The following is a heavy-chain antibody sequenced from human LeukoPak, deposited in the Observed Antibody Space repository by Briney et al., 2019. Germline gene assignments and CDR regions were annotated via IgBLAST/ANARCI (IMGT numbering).Heavy chain of an antibody. Sequence: GGSLRLSCVASGFTFHNYAMTWVRQAPGKGLEWVSAISGSGGSTYYADSVKGRFTISRDNSKNTLYLQMNSLRAEDTAVYYCAKAFWGSFAPFDYWGQGTLVTVSS. CDR3: AKAFWGSFAPFDY. D-gene: IGHD3-16*01. CDR2: ISGSGGST. V-gene: IGHV3-23*01. J-gene: IGHJ4*02. CDR1: GFTFHNYA.